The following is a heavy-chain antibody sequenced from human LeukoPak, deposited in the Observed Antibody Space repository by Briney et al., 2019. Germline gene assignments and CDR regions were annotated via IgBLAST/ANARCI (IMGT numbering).Heavy chain of an antibody. J-gene: IGHJ4*02. V-gene: IGHV1-18*01. CDR1: GYTFTSYG. D-gene: IGHD3-16*02. CDR2: ISAYNGNT. CDR3: ARGSYDYVWGSYPKNDY. Sequence: ASVKVSCKASGYTFTSYGISWVRQAPGQGLEWMGWISAYNGNTNYAQKLQGRVTMTTDTSTSTAYMELRSLRSDDTAVYYCARGSYDYVWGSYPKNDYWGQGTLVTVSS.